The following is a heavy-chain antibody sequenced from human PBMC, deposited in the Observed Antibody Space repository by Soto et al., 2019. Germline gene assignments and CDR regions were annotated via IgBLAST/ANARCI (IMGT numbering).Heavy chain of an antibody. V-gene: IGHV4-59*08. CDR2: IYYSGST. J-gene: IGHJ6*02. Sequence: QVQLQESGPGLLKPSETLSLTWTVSGGYISSYYLSWIRQPPGKGLEWIEYIYYSGSTNYNPSLKSRVTISVDTSKNQFSLKLSSVTAADTAVYYCARRLREDRYGDYWDYGMDVWGQGTTVTVSS. CDR1: GGYISSYY. D-gene: IGHD4-17*01. CDR3: ARRLREDRYGDYWDYGMDV.